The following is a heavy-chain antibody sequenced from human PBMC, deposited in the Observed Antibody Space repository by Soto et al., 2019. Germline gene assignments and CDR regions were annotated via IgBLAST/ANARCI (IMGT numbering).Heavy chain of an antibody. J-gene: IGHJ5*02. CDR2: IYYSGST. CDR3: ARDITAMGYGYSNWFDP. Sequence: PSETLSLTCTVSGGSISSGGYYWSWIRQHPGKGLEWIGYIYYSGSTYYNPSLKSRVTISVDTSKNQFSLKLSSVTAADTAVYYCARDITAMGYGYSNWFDPWGQGTLVTVSS. CDR1: GGSISSGGYY. D-gene: IGHD5-18*01. V-gene: IGHV4-31*02.